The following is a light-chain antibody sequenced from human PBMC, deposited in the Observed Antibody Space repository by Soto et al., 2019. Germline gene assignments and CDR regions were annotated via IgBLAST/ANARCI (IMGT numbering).Light chain of an antibody. J-gene: IGKJ5*01. CDR2: DAS. V-gene: IGKV3-15*01. CDR1: ESVGRH. CDR3: QQYKNWPPN. Sequence: EVVVTQSPATLSVSPGERATLSCRASESVGRHLAWYNTKPGQAPKLLIFDASTRATGVPARVSGSGSGTEVTLTVSSLQSEERAVYFGQQYKNWPPNFGQGTRLEIK.